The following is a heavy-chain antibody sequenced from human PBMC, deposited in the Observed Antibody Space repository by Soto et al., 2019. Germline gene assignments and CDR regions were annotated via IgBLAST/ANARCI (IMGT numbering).Heavy chain of an antibody. V-gene: IGHV3-11*06. Sequence: QVQLVESGGGLVKPGGSLRLSCAASGFTFSDYYMSWIRQAPGKGLEWVSYISSSSSYTNYADSVKGRFTISRDNAKNSLYLQMNSLRAEDTAVYYCAREGTYYDFWSGGARYGMDVWGQGTTVTVSS. CDR1: GFTFSDYY. CDR2: ISSSSSYT. D-gene: IGHD3-3*01. CDR3: AREGTYYDFWSGGARYGMDV. J-gene: IGHJ6*02.